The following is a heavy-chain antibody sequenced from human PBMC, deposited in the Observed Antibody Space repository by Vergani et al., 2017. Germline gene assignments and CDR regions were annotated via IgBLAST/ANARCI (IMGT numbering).Heavy chain of an antibody. CDR2: ISYDGSNK. J-gene: IGHJ6*02. CDR1: GFTFSSYG. Sequence: QVQLVESGGGVVQPGRSLRLSCAASGFTFSSYGMHWVRQAPGKGLEWVAVISYDGSNKYYVDSVKGRFTVSRDNSKNTLDLQMDSLRDEDTAVYYCARERWLQTPPQRRYGLDVWGQGTTVTVFS. D-gene: IGHD5-24*01. CDR3: ARERWLQTPPQRRYGLDV. V-gene: IGHV3-30*03.